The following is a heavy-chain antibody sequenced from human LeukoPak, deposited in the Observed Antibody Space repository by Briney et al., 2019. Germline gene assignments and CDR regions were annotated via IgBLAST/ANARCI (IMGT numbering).Heavy chain of an antibody. J-gene: IGHJ4*02. CDR1: GGSISSYY. D-gene: IGHD3-22*01. CDR2: IYYSGST. Sequence: SETLSLTCTVSGGSISSYYWSWIRQPPGKGLDWIGYIYYSGSTNYNPSLKSRVTISVDTSKNQFSLKLSSVTAADTAVYYCARIMGDSSGYYYYDYWGQGTLVTVSS. V-gene: IGHV4-59*01. CDR3: ARIMGDSSGYYYYDY.